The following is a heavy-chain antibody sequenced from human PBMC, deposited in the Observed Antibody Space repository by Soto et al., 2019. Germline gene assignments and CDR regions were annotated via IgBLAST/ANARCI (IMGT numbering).Heavy chain of an antibody. J-gene: IGHJ5*02. CDR3: ARATSYTSSWPSNWFDP. D-gene: IGHD2-2*01. CDR1: GFSLTTSEMS. Sequence: SGPTLVNPTQTLTLTCTFSGFSLTTSEMSVSWIRQPPGKALEWLALIDGDDDKYYSTSLKTRLTISKDTSTKQAVLTMTNMDPVDTAAYFCARATSYTSSWPSNWFDPWGQGTLVTVSS. CDR2: IDGDDDK. V-gene: IGHV2-70*01.